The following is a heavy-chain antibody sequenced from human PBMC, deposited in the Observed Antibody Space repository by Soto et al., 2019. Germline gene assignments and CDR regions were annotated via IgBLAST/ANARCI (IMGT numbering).Heavy chain of an antibody. CDR1: GFTFRNYD. D-gene: IGHD3-9*01. CDR3: VRWMGDTGYYDNWFDP. CDR2: IDTAGDT. Sequence: EVQLVESGGDSVQSGGSLRLSCIASGFTFRNYDMHWVRQATGKGLEWVSVIDTAGDTYYAGSVKGRFTISREDAKNSLYLQMNSLRAGDTAVYYCVRWMGDTGYYDNWFDPWGQGTLVTVSS. J-gene: IGHJ5*02. V-gene: IGHV3-13*01.